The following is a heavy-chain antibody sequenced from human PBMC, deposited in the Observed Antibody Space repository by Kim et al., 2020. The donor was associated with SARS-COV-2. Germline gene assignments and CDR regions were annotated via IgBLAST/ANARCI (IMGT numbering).Heavy chain of an antibody. Sequence: GGSLRLSCAASGFTVSSNYMSWVRQAPGKGLEWVSVIYSGGSTYYADSVKGRFTISRDNSKNTLYLQMNSLRAEDTAVYYCARDSRVVGRYYGMDVWGQGTTVTVSS. CDR2: IYSGGST. V-gene: IGHV3-66*01. D-gene: IGHD2-15*01. J-gene: IGHJ6*02. CDR1: GFTVSSNY. CDR3: ARDSRVVGRYYGMDV.